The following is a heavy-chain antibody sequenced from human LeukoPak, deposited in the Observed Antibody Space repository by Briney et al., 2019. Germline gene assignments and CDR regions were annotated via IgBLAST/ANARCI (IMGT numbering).Heavy chain of an antibody. CDR1: GGSISSGGYY. CDR2: IYYSGST. CDR3: ARTDGGGFDY. V-gene: IGHV4-31*03. Sequence: SQTLSLTCTVSGGSISSGGYYWSWIRQHPGKGLEWIGYIYYSGSTYYNPSLKSRATISVDTSKNQFSLKLSSVTAADTAVYYCARTDGGGFDYWGQGTLVTVSS. J-gene: IGHJ4*02. D-gene: IGHD3-16*01.